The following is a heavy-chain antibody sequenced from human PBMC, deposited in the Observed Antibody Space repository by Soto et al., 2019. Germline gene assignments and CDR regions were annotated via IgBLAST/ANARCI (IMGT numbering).Heavy chain of an antibody. CDR2: IYYSGST. D-gene: IGHD3-16*02. J-gene: IGHJ4*02. CDR1: GGSISSGGYY. CDR3: ARGTYDYIWGSYRFLDY. V-gene: IGHV4-31*03. Sequence: SETLSLTCTVSGGSISSGGYYWSWIRQHPGKGPEWIGYIYYSGSTYYNPSLKSRVTISVDTSKNQFSLKLSSVTAADTAVYYCARGTYDYIWGSYRFLDYWGQGTLVTVSS.